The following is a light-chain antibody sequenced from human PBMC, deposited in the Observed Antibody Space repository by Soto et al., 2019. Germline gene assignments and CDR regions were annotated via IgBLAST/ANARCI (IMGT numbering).Light chain of an antibody. V-gene: IGLV1-47*01. CDR1: SSNIGNYY. CDR3: AAWDDSLSGYV. Sequence: QSVLTQPPSVSAAPRQKVTISCSGSSSNIGNYYVYWYQQLPGTAPKLLIYRNNQRPSGVPDRFSGSKSGTSASLAISGLRSEDEADYYCAAWDDSLSGYVFGTGTKLTVL. CDR2: RNN. J-gene: IGLJ1*01.